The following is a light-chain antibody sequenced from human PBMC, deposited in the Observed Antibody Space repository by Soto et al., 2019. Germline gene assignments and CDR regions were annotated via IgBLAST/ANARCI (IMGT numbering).Light chain of an antibody. J-gene: IGKJ1*01. CDR3: QHYGGMWA. CDR2: DAS. V-gene: IGKV1-5*01. Sequence: DIQMTQSPSTLSASVGDRVTITCRASQSISNRWAWYQQKPGKAPKVLIYDASSLESGVPSRFSGSGSGTEFILTISSLQPDDFATYCCQHYGGMWAFGQGTKVEIK. CDR1: QSISNR.